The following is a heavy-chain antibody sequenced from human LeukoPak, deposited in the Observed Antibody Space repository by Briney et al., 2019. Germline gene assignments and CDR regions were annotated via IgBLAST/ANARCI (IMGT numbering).Heavy chain of an antibody. J-gene: IGHJ4*02. V-gene: IGHV4-34*01. CDR1: GGSFSGYY. CDR3: ARGGGYCSGGSCYDDY. D-gene: IGHD2-15*01. Sequence: SETLSLTCAVYGGSFSGYYWSWIRQPPGKGLERIGEVNHSGSTNYNPSLKSRVTISVDTSKNQFSLKLSSVTAADTAVYYCARGGGYCSGGSCYDDYWGQGTLVTVSS. CDR2: VNHSGST.